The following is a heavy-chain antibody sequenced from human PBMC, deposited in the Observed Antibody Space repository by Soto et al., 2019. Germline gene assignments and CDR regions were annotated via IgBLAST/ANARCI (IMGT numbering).Heavy chain of an antibody. CDR2: VSPPFRTS. D-gene: IGHD3-10*01. Sequence: QVQLVQSGAEVKKPGSSVKVSCKTSGVSFNNNGIGWVRQAPGHGLEWMGGVSPPFRTSNYARKFQGRISITADASTGRVNMELSSLKSEDTAQYYCSRVLYYGSGSYSPYGMDVWGQGTTVTVSS. CDR3: SRVLYYGSGSYSPYGMDV. V-gene: IGHV1-69*01. J-gene: IGHJ6*02. CDR1: GVSFNNNG.